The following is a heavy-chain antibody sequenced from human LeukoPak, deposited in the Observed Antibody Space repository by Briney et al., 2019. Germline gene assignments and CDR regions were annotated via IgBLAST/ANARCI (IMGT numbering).Heavy chain of an antibody. J-gene: IGHJ4*02. CDR3: ARRSGIAVAGAFDY. D-gene: IGHD6-19*01. CDR1: GFTFNDYY. CDR2: ISSSGGTI. Sequence: GGSLRLSCAASGFTFNDYYMSWIRQAPGKGLEWVSYISSSGGTIYYADSVKGRFTISRDNSKNTLYLQMNSLRAEDTAVYYCARRSGIAVAGAFDYWGQGTLVTVSS. V-gene: IGHV3-11*01.